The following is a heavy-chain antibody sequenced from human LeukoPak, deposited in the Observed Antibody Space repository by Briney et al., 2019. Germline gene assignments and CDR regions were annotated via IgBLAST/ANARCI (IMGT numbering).Heavy chain of an antibody. CDR2: INHSGST. J-gene: IGHJ4*02. CDR1: GGSFSGYY. Sequence: SETLSLTCAVYGGSFSGYYWSWIRQPPGKGLEWIGEINHSGSTNYNPSLKSRVTISVDTSKNQFSLKLSSVTAADTAVYYCARLNYYDSSGYYFGLRCWGQGTLVTVSS. V-gene: IGHV4-34*01. D-gene: IGHD3-22*01. CDR3: ARLNYYDSSGYYFGLRC.